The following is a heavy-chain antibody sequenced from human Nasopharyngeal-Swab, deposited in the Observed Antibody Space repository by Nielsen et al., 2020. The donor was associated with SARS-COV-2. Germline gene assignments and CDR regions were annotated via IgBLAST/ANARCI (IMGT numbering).Heavy chain of an antibody. V-gene: IGHV3-21*01. CDR3: ARDLGELPYYYYGMDV. J-gene: IGHJ6*02. CDR2: ISSSSSYI. CDR1: GFTFSSYS. D-gene: IGHD3-16*01. Sequence: ESLKISCAASGFTFSSYSMNWVRQAPGKGLEWVSSISSSSSYIYYADSVKGRFTISRDNAKNSLYLQMNSLRAEDTAVYYCARDLGELPYYYYGMDVWGQGTTVTVSS.